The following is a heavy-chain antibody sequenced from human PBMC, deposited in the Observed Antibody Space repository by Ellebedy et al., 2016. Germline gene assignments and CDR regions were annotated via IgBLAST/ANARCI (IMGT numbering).Heavy chain of an antibody. J-gene: IGHJ5*02. CDR3: ARRVMGATTWFDP. Sequence: SETLSLTCTVSGGSISSYYWSWIRQPPGKGLEWIGYIYYSGSTNYNPSLKSRVTISVDTSKNQFSLKLSSVTAADTAVYYCARRVMGATTWFDPWGQGTLVTVSS. CDR2: IYYSGST. D-gene: IGHD1-26*01. CDR1: GGSISSYY. V-gene: IGHV4-59*08.